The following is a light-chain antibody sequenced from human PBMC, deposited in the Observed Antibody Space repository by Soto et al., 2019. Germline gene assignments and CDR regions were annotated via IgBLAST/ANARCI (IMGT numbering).Light chain of an antibody. J-gene: IGKJ4*01. CDR1: QGISSY. CDR3: QQLNNYPPF. CDR2: AAS. Sequence: DIPLTQSPSFLSASVGDRVTITCRASQGISSYLAWYQQKPGKAPKLLIYAASTLQSGVPSRFSGSGSGTDFTLTISSLEPEDFATYYCQQLNNYPPFFGGGTKVEIK. V-gene: IGKV1-9*01.